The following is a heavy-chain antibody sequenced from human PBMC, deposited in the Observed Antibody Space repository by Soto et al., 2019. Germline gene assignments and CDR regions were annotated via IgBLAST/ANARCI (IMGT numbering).Heavy chain of an antibody. J-gene: IGHJ3*02. D-gene: IGHD6-19*01. Sequence: PSETLSLTCTVSGGSISSYYWSWIRQPPGKGLEWIGYVHDSWGSHYNPSLKSRVAISLDTSKSQFSLKLTSVTATDTAVYYCAHYRSGRAIDIWGQGTIVTVSS. V-gene: IGHV4-59*08. CDR2: VHDSWGS. CDR3: AHYRSGRAIDI. CDR1: GGSISSYY.